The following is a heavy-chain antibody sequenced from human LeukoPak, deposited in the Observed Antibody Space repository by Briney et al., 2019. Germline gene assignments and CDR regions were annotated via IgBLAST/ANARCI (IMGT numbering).Heavy chain of an antibody. J-gene: IGHJ4*02. Sequence: SETLSLTCTVSGGSISSSSYYWGWIRQPPGKGLEWIGSIYYSGSTYYDPSLKNRVTISVDTSKNQFSLKLSSVTAADTAVYYCARGGRAAGTFGYWGQGTLVTVSS. CDR3: ARGGRAAGTFGY. CDR2: IYYSGST. D-gene: IGHD6-13*01. V-gene: IGHV4-39*01. CDR1: GGSISSSSYY.